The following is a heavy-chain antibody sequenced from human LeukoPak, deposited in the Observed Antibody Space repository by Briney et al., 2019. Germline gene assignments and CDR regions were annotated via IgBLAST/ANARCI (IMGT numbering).Heavy chain of an antibody. CDR3: AIESIGGATFFDY. CDR1: GYTFTSYG. CDR2: ISAYNGNT. V-gene: IGHV1-18*01. Sequence: ASVKVSCKASGYTFTSYGISWVRQAPGQGLEWMGWISAYNGNTNYAQKLPGRVTMTTDTSTSTAYMELRSMRSDDTAVYCCAIESIGGATFFDYWGQGTLVTVSS. D-gene: IGHD1-26*01. J-gene: IGHJ4*02.